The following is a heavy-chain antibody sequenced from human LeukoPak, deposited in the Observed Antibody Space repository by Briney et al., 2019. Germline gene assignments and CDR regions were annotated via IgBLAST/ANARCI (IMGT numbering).Heavy chain of an antibody. V-gene: IGHV1-18*01. CDR3: ARVHHYDYVWGSYRYTDEVDY. J-gene: IGHJ4*02. CDR1: GYTFTSYG. D-gene: IGHD3-16*02. Sequence: GASVKVSCKASGYTFTSYGISWVRQAPGQGLEWMGWISAYNGNTNYAQELQGRVTMTTDTSTSTAYMELRSLRSDDTAVYYCARVHHYDYVWGSYRYTDEVDYWGQGTLVTVSS. CDR2: ISAYNGNT.